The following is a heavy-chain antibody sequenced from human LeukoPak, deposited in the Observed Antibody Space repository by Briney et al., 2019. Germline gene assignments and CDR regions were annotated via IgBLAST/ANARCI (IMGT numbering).Heavy chain of an antibody. CDR3: ARDQTGDGFDC. Sequence: GASVKVSCKASGYTFTAYYMNWVRQAPGQGLEWMGWINPNTGATNYAQEFQGRVTMTRDTSISTAYMELSRLRSDDTAVYYCARDQTGDGFDCWGQGTLVTVSS. CDR1: GYTFTAYY. J-gene: IGHJ4*02. D-gene: IGHD7-27*01. V-gene: IGHV1-2*02. CDR2: INPNTGAT.